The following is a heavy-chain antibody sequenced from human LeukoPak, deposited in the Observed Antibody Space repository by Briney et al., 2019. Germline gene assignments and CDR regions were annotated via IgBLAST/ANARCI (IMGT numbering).Heavy chain of an antibody. CDR1: GGSISSGGYY. Sequence: SETLSLTCTVSGGSISSGGYYWSWIRQHPGKGLEWIGYIYYSGSTYYNPSLKSRVTISVDTSKNQFSLKLSSVTAADTAVYYCASRPYYYDSSDYGAFDIWGQGTMVTVSS. CDR3: ASRPYYYDSSDYGAFDI. V-gene: IGHV4-31*03. D-gene: IGHD3-22*01. J-gene: IGHJ3*02. CDR2: IYYSGST.